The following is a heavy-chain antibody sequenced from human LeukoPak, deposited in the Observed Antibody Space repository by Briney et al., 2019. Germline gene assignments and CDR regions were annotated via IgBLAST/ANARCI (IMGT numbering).Heavy chain of an antibody. CDR3: ARGGVAVNTDY. D-gene: IGHD6-19*01. CDR1: GFTFDDFA. J-gene: IGHJ4*02. CDR2: IYHSGST. V-gene: IGHV4-38-2*01. Sequence: GSLRLSCAASGFTFDDFAMHWVRQAPGKGLEWIGSIYHSGSTYYNPSLKSRVTISVDTSKNQFSLKLSSVTAADTAVYYCARGGVAVNTDYWGQGTLVTVSS.